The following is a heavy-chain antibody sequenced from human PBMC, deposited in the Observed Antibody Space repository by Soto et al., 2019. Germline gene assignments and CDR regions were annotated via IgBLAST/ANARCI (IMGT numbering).Heavy chain of an antibody. CDR3: PTANPPYAFNM. J-gene: IGHJ3*02. CDR2: INPAGNVQ. Sequence: VQLVESGGGLVQPGESLRLSCAASGLTFSISWMTWVRQAPGEGLEWVSNINPAGNVQQYADSVKERFTISRDNAKNSLFQKMSGLRVENTAVYYCPTANPPYAFNMGAQGKMATFSS. CDR1: GLTFSISW. V-gene: IGHV3-7*01.